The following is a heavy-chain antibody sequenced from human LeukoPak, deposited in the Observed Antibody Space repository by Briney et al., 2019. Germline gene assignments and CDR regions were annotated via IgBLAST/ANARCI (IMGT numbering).Heavy chain of an antibody. CDR2: IRDAKNDE. J-gene: IGHJ3*01. V-gene: IGHV3-30*02. CDR1: GFIFSNYG. D-gene: IGHD1-14*01. CDR3: ARSRAPTADPDAFDV. Sequence: GGSLRLSCAGSGFIFSNYGIHWVRQAPGKGLEWVAFIRDAKNDEYYVESVKGRFTISRDNSKNSLYLQMNSLRREDTGLYYCARSRAPTADPDAFDVWGHGTMVTVSS.